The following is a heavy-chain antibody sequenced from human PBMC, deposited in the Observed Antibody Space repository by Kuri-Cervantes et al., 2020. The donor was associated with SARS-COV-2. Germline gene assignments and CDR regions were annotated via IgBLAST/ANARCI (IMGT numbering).Heavy chain of an antibody. CDR3: AREHLGIGAFDI. J-gene: IGHJ3*02. D-gene: IGHD7-27*01. V-gene: IGHV3-23*01. CDR2: ISGSGGST. Sequence: LSLTCAASGFTFSSYAMSWVRQAPGKGLEWVSVISGSGGSTYYADSVKGRFTISRDNSKNTLYLQMNSLRAEDTAVYYCAREHLGIGAFDIWGQGTMVTVSS. CDR1: GFTFSSYA.